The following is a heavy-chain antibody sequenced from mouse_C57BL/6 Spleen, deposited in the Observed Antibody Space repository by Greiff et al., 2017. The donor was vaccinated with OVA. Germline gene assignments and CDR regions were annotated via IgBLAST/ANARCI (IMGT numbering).Heavy chain of an antibody. CDR1: GYTFTSYG. CDR3: ARTYYDYDKGDYAMDY. J-gene: IGHJ4*01. V-gene: IGHV1-81*01. CDR2: IYPRSGNT. D-gene: IGHD2-4*01. Sequence: QVQLQQSGAELARPGASVKLSCKASGYTFTSYGISWVKQRTGQGLEWIGEIYPRSGNTYYNEKFKGKATLTADKSSSTAYMELRSLTSEDSAVYFCARTYYDYDKGDYAMDYGGQGTSVTVSS.